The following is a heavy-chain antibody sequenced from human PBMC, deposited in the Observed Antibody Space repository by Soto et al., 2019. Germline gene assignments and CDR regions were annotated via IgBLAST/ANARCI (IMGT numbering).Heavy chain of an antibody. V-gene: IGHV3-21*01. CDR2: ISSSSNYI. Sequence: GGSLRLSCDASGFTFSRYSMNWVRQAPGKGLEWVSSISSSSNYIYYKDSVKGRFTISRDNAKNSLFLQMNSLRAEDTAVYYCARADGYSAHDSLDYWGQGALVTVS. CDR1: GFTFSRYS. D-gene: IGHD5-12*01. CDR3: ARADGYSAHDSLDY. J-gene: IGHJ4*02.